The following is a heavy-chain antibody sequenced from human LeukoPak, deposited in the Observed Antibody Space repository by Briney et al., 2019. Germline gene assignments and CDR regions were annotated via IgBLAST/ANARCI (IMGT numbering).Heavy chain of an antibody. CDR2: IQYDGSNK. CDR1: GFTFSTYG. J-gene: IGHJ4*02. D-gene: IGHD6-19*01. Sequence: PGGSLRLSCAASGFTFSTYGMHWVRQAPGKGLEWVAFIQYDGSNKYYADSVKGRFTISRDNSKNTLYLQMNSLRAEDTAVYYCARSQWLDQIDYWGQGTLVTVSS. CDR3: ARSQWLDQIDY. V-gene: IGHV3-30*02.